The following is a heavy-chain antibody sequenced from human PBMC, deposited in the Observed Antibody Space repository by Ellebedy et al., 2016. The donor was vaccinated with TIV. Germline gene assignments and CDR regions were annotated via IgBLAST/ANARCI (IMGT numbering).Heavy chain of an antibody. Sequence: SETLSLXCTVSGGSISSGDYYWSWIRQHPGKGLEWIGYIYYSGSTYYNPSLKSRVTISVDTSKNQFSLKLSSVTAADTAVYYCARGEGGTYYYYYYGMDVWGQGTTVTVSS. CDR1: GGSISSGDYY. J-gene: IGHJ6*02. CDR2: IYYSGST. D-gene: IGHD1-1*01. CDR3: ARGEGGTYYYYYYGMDV. V-gene: IGHV4-31*03.